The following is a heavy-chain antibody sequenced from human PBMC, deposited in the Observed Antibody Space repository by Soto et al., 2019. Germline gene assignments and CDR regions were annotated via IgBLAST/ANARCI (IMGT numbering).Heavy chain of an antibody. V-gene: IGHV4-34*01. D-gene: IGHD4-4*01. CDR3: ARGLATVTTSNFDP. CDR1: GGSFSGYY. J-gene: IGHJ5*02. Sequence: PSETLSLTCAVYGGSFSGYYWSWIRQPPGKGLEWIGEINHSGSTNYNPSLKSRVTISVDTSKNQFSLKLSSVTAADTAVYYCARGLATVTTSNFDPWGQGTLVTVSS. CDR2: INHSGST.